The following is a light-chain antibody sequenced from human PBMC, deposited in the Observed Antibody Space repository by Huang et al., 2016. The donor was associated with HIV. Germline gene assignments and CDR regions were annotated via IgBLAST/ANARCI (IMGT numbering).Light chain of an antibody. CDR2: WSS. CDR1: QSVFSTSTNTDY. V-gene: IGKV4-1*01. CDR3: QQYYASPQT. Sequence: DIVMAQSPVSLAVSLGERATRPCRSSQSVFSTSTNTDYLACFQQKPGQPPKLLLCWSSTREVGVPDRFSGSGSGTHFTLTIANLEADDAAIYYCQQYYASPQTFGQGTRV. J-gene: IGKJ1*01.